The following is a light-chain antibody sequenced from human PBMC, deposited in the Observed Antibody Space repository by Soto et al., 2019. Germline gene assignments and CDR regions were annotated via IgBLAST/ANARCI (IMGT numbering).Light chain of an antibody. CDR1: QNVSSNY. J-gene: IGKJ2*01. V-gene: IGKV3-20*01. Sequence: EIVLTQSPGTLSLSPGERATLSCRASQNVSSNYLAWSQQRPGQAPRLLMYGAFIRATGIPDRISGSASGTDFTVTISRLEPEDFAVYYCQYYGGYYGSSPRYTFGQGTKLDIK. CDR2: GAF. CDR3: QYYGGYYGSSPRYT.